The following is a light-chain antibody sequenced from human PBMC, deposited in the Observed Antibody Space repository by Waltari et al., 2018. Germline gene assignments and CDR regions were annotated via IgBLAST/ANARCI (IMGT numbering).Light chain of an antibody. V-gene: IGKV4-1*01. CDR2: WAS. CDR1: QSVLYSSNNKNY. J-gene: IGKJ4*01. Sequence: DIVMTQSPASLDVSLGERATINCKSSQSVLYSSNNKNYLAWYQQKPGQPPKLLIYWASTRESGVPDRFSGSGSGTYFTLIISSLQAEDVAVYYCQQYYRTPLTFGGGTKVEIK. CDR3: QQYYRTPLT.